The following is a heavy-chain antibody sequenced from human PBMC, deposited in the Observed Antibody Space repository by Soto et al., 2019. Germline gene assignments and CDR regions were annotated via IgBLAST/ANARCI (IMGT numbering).Heavy chain of an antibody. J-gene: IGHJ4*02. CDR1: GFTFNNYA. CDR2: ISGGGDTT. D-gene: IGHD3-10*01. CDR3: AKGRGGSGSLTPRVDF. Sequence: EVQLLESGGGLVQPGGSLRLSCAASGFTFNNYAMTWVRQAPGKVLEWVSAISGGGDTTSYADSVKGRFTVSRDGSKNTLYLQMSILRAEDTALYDCAKGRGGSGSLTPRVDFWGQGTLVTVS. V-gene: IGHV3-23*01.